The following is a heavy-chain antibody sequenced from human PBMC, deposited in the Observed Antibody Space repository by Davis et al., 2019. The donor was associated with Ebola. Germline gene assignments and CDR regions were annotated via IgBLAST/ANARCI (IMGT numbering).Heavy chain of an antibody. CDR1: GFTFDDYA. J-gene: IGHJ6*02. CDR2: ISWNSGSI. D-gene: IGHD6-13*01. Sequence: SLKISCAASGFTFDDYAMHWVRQAPGKGLEWVSGISWNSGSIGYADSVMGRFTISRDNSKNMLYLQMNSLRAEDTAVYYCARAGPYSSSWYLTRTYYYGMDVWGQGTTVTVSS. V-gene: IGHV3-9*01. CDR3: ARAGPYSSSWYLTRTYYYGMDV.